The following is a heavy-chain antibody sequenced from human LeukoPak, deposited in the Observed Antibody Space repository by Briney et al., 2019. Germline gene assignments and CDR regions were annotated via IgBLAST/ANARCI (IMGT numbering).Heavy chain of an antibody. J-gene: IGHJ4*02. CDR3: ARVGDHAFFDY. V-gene: IGHV3-64*01. D-gene: IGHD2-21*02. CDR2: IGGDGGTT. CDR1: GFSFSSYA. Sequence: GSPRLSCAGSGFSFSSYAMYWVCQAPGKGLEYVSAIGGDGGTTYYANSVEGQFTISRDNSKNTLYLQMGSLRAEDMAVYYCARVGDHAFFDYWVQAT.